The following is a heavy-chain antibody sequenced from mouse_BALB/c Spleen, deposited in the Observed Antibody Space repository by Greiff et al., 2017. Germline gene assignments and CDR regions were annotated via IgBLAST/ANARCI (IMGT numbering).Heavy chain of an antibody. CDR2: IYPYNGGT. Sequence: EVHLVESGPELVKPGASVKISCKASGYTFTDYNMHWVKQSHGKSLEWIGYIYPYNGGTGYNQKFKSKATLTVNNSSSTAYMELRSLTSEDSAVYYCARDDFSRGAMDYWGQGTSVTFSS. CDR3: ARDDFSRGAMDY. V-gene: IGHV1S29*02. D-gene: IGHD2-4*01. CDR1: GYTFTDYN. J-gene: IGHJ4*01.